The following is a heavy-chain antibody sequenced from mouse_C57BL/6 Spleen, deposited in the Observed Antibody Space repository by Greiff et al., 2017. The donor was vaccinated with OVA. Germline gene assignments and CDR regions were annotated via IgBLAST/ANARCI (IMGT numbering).Heavy chain of an antibody. D-gene: IGHD2-4*01. CDR1: GFTFSDAW. CDR3: TMPGDYDAWFAY. CDR2: IRNKANNHAK. V-gene: IGHV6-6*01. J-gene: IGHJ3*01. Sequence: EVKLVESGGGLVQPGGSLKLSCASSGFTFSDAWMDWVRQSPEKGLEWVAEIRNKANNHAKYYAESVTGRFIISRDDSKSSVYLQMNSLRADATGIYSCTMPGDYDAWFAYWGQGTLVTVSA.